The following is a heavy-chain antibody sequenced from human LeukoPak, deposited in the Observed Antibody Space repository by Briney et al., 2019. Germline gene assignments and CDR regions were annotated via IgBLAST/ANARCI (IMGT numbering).Heavy chain of an antibody. V-gene: IGHV3-23*01. J-gene: IGHJ4*02. CDR1: GFTFSDYA. CDR3: AKDSPSVTATPHDY. D-gene: IGHD2-21*02. Sequence: GGSLRLSCAASGFTFSDYAMSWVRQAPGKGLDWVSTISSYGGSTYYADSVKGRFTISRDNSKNTLCLQMNSLRAEDTAVYFCAKDSPSVTATPHDYWGRGALVTVSS. CDR2: ISSYGGST.